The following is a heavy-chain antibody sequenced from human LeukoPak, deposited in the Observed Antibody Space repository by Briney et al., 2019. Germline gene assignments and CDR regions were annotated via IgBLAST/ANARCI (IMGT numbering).Heavy chain of an antibody. V-gene: IGHV4-61*02. CDR1: GGSISSGSYY. CDR3: ARGVGITMVRGVIWFDP. Sequence: SETLSLTCTVSGGSISSGSYYWSWIRQPPGKGLEWIGRIYTSGSTNYTPSLKSRVTISVDTSKNQFSLKLSSVTAADTAVYYCARGVGITMVRGVIWFDPWGQGTLVTVSS. D-gene: IGHD3-10*01. J-gene: IGHJ5*02. CDR2: IYTSGST.